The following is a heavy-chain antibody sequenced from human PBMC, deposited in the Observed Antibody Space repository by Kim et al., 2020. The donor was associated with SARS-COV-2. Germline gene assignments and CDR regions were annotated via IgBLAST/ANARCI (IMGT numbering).Heavy chain of an antibody. V-gene: IGHV4-39*01. CDR1: GGSISSSSYY. J-gene: IGHJ5*02. CDR3: ARGYPTYYYGSGSDNWFDP. D-gene: IGHD3-10*01. Sequence: SETLSLTCTVSGGSISSSSYYWGWIRQPPGKGLEWIGSIYYSGSTYYNPSLKSRVTISVDTSKNQFSLKLSSVTAADTAVYYCARGYPTYYYGSGSDNWFDPWGQGTLVTVSS. CDR2: IYYSGST.